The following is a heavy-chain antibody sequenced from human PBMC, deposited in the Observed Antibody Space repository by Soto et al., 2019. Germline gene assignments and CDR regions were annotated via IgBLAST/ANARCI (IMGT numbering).Heavy chain of an antibody. Sequence: EVQLVESGGGLVQPGGSLRLSCAASGFTFSNYWMHWVRQFPGRGLVWVSRLDNDGSRTSYADSVKGRFTISRDNAQNTLYLQMKSLRADDMVVYYCAIVVQFQSVDYWVQVILVTVSS. CDR1: GFTFSNYW. CDR3: AIVVQFQSVDY. D-gene: IGHD2-8*01. J-gene: IGHJ4*02. CDR2: LDNDGSRT. V-gene: IGHV3-74*01.